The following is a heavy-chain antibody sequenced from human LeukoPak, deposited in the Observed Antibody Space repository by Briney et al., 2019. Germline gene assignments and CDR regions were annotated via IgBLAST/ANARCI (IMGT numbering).Heavy chain of an antibody. V-gene: IGHV4-34*01. J-gene: IGHJ4*02. Sequence: SETLSLTCAVYGGSFSGYYWSWIRQPPGKGLEWLGEINHSGSTNYNPSLKSRVTISVDTSKNQFSLKLSSVTAADTAVYYCASFGELWFGELPLDYWGQGTLVTVSS. CDR3: ASFGELWFGELPLDY. CDR2: INHSGST. D-gene: IGHD3-10*01. CDR1: GGSFSGYY.